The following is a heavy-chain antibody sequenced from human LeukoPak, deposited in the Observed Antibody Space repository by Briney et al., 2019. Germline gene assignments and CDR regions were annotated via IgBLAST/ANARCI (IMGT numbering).Heavy chain of an antibody. V-gene: IGHV1-2*02. CDR1: VYTFTNYF. D-gene: IGHD3-22*01. J-gene: IGHJ3*02. Sequence: ASVTVSFKASVYTFTNYFIHWVRQAPGQGLEWMAWINPTSGGPNYAQNFHGRVTMTRDTSITTAYMELTRLRSDDTAVYYCASRGFYYASDIWGQGTMVTVSS. CDR2: INPTSGGP. CDR3: ASRGFYYASDI.